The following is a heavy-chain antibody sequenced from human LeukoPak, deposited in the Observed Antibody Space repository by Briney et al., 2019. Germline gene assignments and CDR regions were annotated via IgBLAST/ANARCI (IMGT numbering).Heavy chain of an antibody. CDR3: ARPRLEYCSGGSCFDAFDI. CDR2: ISGSGSTT. V-gene: IGHV3-23*01. CDR1: GFTFSSYA. Sequence: GGSLGLSCAASGFTFSSYAMNWARQAPGKGLEWVSAISGSGSTTYYADSVKGRFTISRDNSKNTLFLQMNSLTAEDTAIYSCARPRLEYCSGGSCFDAFDIWGQGTMVTVSS. J-gene: IGHJ3*02. D-gene: IGHD2-15*01.